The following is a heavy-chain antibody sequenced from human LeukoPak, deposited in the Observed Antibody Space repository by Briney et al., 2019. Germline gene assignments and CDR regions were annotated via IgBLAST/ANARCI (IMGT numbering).Heavy chain of an antibody. CDR2: MYHSGST. Sequence: SETLSLTCAVSGYSINSAYYWGWIRQPPGKGLEWIGSMYHSGSTWYSPSLKSRISLSIDTSKSQFSLKLRSVTAADTAIYYCARQGYHWNDNNLYHFDYWGQRTLVTVSS. V-gene: IGHV4-38-2*01. D-gene: IGHD1-20*01. CDR1: GYSINSAYY. J-gene: IGHJ4*02. CDR3: ARQGYHWNDNNLYHFDY.